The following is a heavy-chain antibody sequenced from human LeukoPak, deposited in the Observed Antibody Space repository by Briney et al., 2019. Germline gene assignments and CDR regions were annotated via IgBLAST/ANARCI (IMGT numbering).Heavy chain of an antibody. Sequence: GESLKISCKGSGYSFTSYWSGWVRQMPGKGLEWMGIIYPGDSDTRYSPSFQGQVTISAEKSISPASLQWSSLKASDTALYYCASRKKGMATAGFDYWGQGTLATVSS. CDR1: GYSFTSYW. V-gene: IGHV5-51*01. CDR3: ASRKKGMATAGFDY. CDR2: IYPGDSDT. J-gene: IGHJ4*02. D-gene: IGHD5-24*01.